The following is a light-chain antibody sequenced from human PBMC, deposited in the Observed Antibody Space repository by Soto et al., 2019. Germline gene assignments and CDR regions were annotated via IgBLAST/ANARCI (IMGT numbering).Light chain of an antibody. CDR1: QSVSSSY. V-gene: IGKV3-20*01. Sequence: EIVLTQSPGTLSLSPGERATLSCRASQSVSSSYLAWYQQKPDQAPRLLIYGSSGRATGIPDRFSGSGSGTDFTLTISRLEPEDVAVYYCQQYGSSRGFTFGPGTKVDIK. CDR2: GSS. J-gene: IGKJ3*01. CDR3: QQYGSSRGFT.